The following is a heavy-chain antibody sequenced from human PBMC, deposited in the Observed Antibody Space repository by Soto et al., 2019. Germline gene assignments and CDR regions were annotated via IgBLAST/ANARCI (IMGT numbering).Heavy chain of an antibody. CDR2: IYYSGRT. V-gene: IGHV4-39*01. CDR1: VESISSSSYY. J-gene: IGHJ4*02. D-gene: IGHD2-21*02. CDR3: ARQRTTVVTQAYFDH. Sequence: SETLSLTCIVSVESISSSSYYWGWILQPPGKGLEWIGSIYYSGRTYYNPSFKSRVTISIDTSKNQFSLKLSSVTATDTAVYYCARQRTTVVTQAYFDHWGQGALVTVSS.